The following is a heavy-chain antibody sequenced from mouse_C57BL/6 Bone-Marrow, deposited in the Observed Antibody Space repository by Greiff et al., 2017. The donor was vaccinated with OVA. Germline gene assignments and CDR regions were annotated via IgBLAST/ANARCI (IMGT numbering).Heavy chain of an antibody. J-gene: IGHJ3*01. Sequence: EVQLQESGAELVRPGASVTLSCTASGFNIKDDYMHWVKQRPEQGLEWIGWIDPENGDTEYASKFQGKATITADTSSNTAYLQLSSLTSEDTAVYYCTTTVVATPAWFAYWGQGTLVTVSA. V-gene: IGHV14-4*01. CDR1: GFNIKDDY. CDR3: TTTVVATPAWFAY. CDR2: IDPENGDT. D-gene: IGHD1-1*01.